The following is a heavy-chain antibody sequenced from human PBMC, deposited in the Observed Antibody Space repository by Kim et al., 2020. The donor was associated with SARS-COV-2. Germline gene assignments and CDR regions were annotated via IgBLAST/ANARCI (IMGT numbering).Heavy chain of an antibody. D-gene: IGHD3-22*01. V-gene: IGHV1-46*01. Sequence: ASVKVSCKASGYTFTSYYMHWVRQAPGQGLEWMGIINPSGGSTSYAQKFQGRVTMTRDTSTSTVYMELSSLRSEDTAVYYCARDGSGYYDSSGYYNYYGMDVWGQGTTVTVSS. CDR2: INPSGGST. CDR1: GYTFTSYY. J-gene: IGHJ6*02. CDR3: ARDGSGYYDSSGYYNYYGMDV.